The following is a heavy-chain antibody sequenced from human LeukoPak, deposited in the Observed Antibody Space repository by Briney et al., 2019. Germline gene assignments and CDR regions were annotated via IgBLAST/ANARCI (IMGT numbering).Heavy chain of an antibody. CDR3: TRGSRYCDSTSCPYYYMDV. CDR1: GFTFSSNA. Sequence: GGSLRLSCAASGFTFSSNAMSWVRQAPGKGLEWVGFIRSKVYGGTTEYAASVKGRFTISRDDSKSIAYLQMNSLKTEDTAVYYCTRGSRYCDSTSCPYYYMDVWGKGTTVTVSS. D-gene: IGHD2-2*01. CDR2: IRSKVYGGTT. J-gene: IGHJ6*03. V-gene: IGHV3-49*04.